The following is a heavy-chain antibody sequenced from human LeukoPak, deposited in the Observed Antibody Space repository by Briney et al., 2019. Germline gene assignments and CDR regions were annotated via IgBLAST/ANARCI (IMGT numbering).Heavy chain of an antibody. D-gene: IGHD5-24*01. CDR3: ARSDGYNFQS. CDR2: IYTSGST. Sequence: SETLSLTCSVSGGSISSGSNYWRWIRQPAGKGLEWIGRIYTSGSTNYNPSLKSRVTISVDTSKNQFSLKLSSVAAADTAVYYCARSDGYNFQSWGQGTLVTVSS. CDR1: GGSISSGSNY. V-gene: IGHV4-61*02. J-gene: IGHJ4*02.